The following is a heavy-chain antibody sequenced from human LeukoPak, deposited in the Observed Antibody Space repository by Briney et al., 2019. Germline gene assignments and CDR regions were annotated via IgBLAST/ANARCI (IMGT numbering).Heavy chain of an antibody. D-gene: IGHD3-3*01. J-gene: IGHJ4*02. CDR2: IYYSGST. V-gene: IGHV4-39*07. Sequence: PSETLSLTCTVSGGSISSSSYYWGWIRQPPGKGLEWIGSIYYSGSTNYNPSLKSRVTISVDTSKNQFSLKLSSVTAADTAVYYCARVNGDFWSGFSDYWGQGTLVTVSS. CDR1: GGSISSSSYY. CDR3: ARVNGDFWSGFSDY.